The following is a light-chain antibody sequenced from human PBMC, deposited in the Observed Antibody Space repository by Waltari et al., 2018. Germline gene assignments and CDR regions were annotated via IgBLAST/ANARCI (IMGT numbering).Light chain of an antibody. V-gene: IGKV1-5*03. J-gene: IGKJ4*01. Sequence: DIQMTQSPSTLSASVGDRVTIPCRASQSINSWLAWYQQKPGKAPKLLIYKASNLESGVPSRFSGSGSGTEFTLTISSLQPDDFATYYCQQYHTYWTFGGGTKVEIK. CDR3: QQYHTYWT. CDR2: KAS. CDR1: QSINSW.